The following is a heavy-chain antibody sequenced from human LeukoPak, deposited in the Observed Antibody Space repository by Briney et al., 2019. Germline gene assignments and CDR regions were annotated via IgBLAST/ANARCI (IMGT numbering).Heavy chain of an antibody. V-gene: IGHV3-30*04. CDR1: GFIFKNCV. Sequence: GRSLRLSCGASGFIFKNCVLHWVRQAPGRGLEWVTLISQDSSNRHYADSVKGRFSISRDNSKNTLYLQMNSLRDEDTAVYFCAREDDAFDIWGQGTMVTVSS. J-gene: IGHJ3*02. CDR3: AREDDAFDI. CDR2: ISQDSSNR.